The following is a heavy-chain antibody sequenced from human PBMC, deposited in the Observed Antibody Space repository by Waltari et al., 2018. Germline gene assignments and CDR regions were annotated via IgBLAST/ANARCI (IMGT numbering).Heavy chain of an antibody. J-gene: IGHJ4*02. Sequence: QVQLVESGGGVVQPGRSLRLSCAASGFTFSSYAMHWVRQAPGKGLELVAIISYDGSNKYYADSVKGRFTISRDNSKNTLYLQMNSLRAEDTAVYYCAGWEPEDLFDYWGQGTLVTVSS. CDR1: GFTFSSYA. CDR3: AGWEPEDLFDY. CDR2: ISYDGSNK. D-gene: IGHD1-26*01. V-gene: IGHV3-30-3*01.